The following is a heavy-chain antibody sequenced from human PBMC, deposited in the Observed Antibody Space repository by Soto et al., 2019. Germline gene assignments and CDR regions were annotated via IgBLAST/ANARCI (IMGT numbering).Heavy chain of an antibody. CDR2: INHSGST. J-gene: IGHJ3*02. CDR1: GGSFSGYS. Sequence: ADTLSLTCAVYGGSFSGYSLSWIRQPPGKGLEWMGEINHSGSTNYNPSLKSRVTISVDTSKNQFSLKLSSVTAADTAVYYCARGEGVYGYSYGWRDAFDIWGQGTMVTVSS. CDR3: ARGEGVYGYSYGWRDAFDI. D-gene: IGHD5-18*01. V-gene: IGHV4-34*01.